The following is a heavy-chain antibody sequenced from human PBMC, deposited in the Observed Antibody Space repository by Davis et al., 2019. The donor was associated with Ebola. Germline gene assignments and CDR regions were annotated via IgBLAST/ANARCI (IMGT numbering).Heavy chain of an antibody. CDR3: ARARWLQSIYFDY. D-gene: IGHD5-24*01. Sequence: GGSLRLSCAASGFTFSSYSMNWVRQAPGKGLEWVSYISSSSSTIYYADSVKGRFTISGDNAKNSLYLQMNSLRAEDTAVYYCARARWLQSIYFDYWGQGTLVTVSS. J-gene: IGHJ4*02. CDR1: GFTFSSYS. CDR2: ISSSSSTI. V-gene: IGHV3-48*04.